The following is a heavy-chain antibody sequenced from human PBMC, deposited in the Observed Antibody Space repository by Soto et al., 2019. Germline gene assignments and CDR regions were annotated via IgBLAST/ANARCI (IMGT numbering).Heavy chain of an antibody. J-gene: IGHJ4*02. CDR1: GFTVSSNY. CDR2: IYSGGST. Sequence: EVQLVESGGGLVQPGGSLRLSCAASGFTVSSNYMSWVRQAPGKGLEWVSVIYSGGSTYYADSVKGRFTISRDNSENTLYHLMNRLRAEDTAVYYCARTCSGGTCSFDYWGQGTLVTVSS. D-gene: IGHD2-15*01. V-gene: IGHV3-66*01. CDR3: ARTCSGGTCSFDY.